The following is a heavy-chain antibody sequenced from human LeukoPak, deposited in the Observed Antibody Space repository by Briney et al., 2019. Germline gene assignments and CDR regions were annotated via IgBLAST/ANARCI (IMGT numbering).Heavy chain of an antibody. D-gene: IGHD6-19*01. CDR3: ARERDRGTDVADHFDH. Sequence: GGSLRLSCATCGFSFSTYSMAWVRQAPGRGLERVSVISGGGYIVYADSVKGRFTISRDNSENTVYLQMHSLRAEDTAIYSCARERDRGTDVADHFDHWGQGTLVTVSS. CDR1: GFSFSTYS. V-gene: IGHV3-23*01. CDR2: ISGGGYI. J-gene: IGHJ4*02.